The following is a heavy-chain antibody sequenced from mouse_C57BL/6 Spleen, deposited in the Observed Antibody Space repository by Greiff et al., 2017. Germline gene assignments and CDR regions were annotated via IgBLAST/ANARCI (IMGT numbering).Heavy chain of an antibody. D-gene: IGHD1-1*01. CDR2: IHPNSGST. J-gene: IGHJ2*01. Sequence: QVQLQQPGAELVKPGASVKLSCKASGYTFTSYWMHWVKQRPGQGLEWIGMIHPNSGSTNYNEKFKSKATLTVDKSSSTAYMQLSSLTSEDSAVYYCARMSIDYGSNYEIDYWGQGTTLTVSS. V-gene: IGHV1-64*01. CDR1: GYTFTSYW. CDR3: ARMSIDYGSNYEIDY.